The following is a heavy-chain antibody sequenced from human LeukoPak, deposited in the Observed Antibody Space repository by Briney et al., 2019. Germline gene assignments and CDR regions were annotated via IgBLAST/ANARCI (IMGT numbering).Heavy chain of an antibody. CDR2: IYYSGST. CDR1: GGSISSGDYY. V-gene: IGHV4-30-4*08. CDR3: ARAFSATYYYDSSGYSFDY. Sequence: SETLSLTCTVSGGSISSGDYYWSWIRQPPGKGLEWIGYIYYSGSTYYNPSLKSRVTISVDTSKNQFSLKLSSVTVADTAVYYCARAFSATYYYDSSGYSFDYWGQGTLVTVSS. J-gene: IGHJ4*02. D-gene: IGHD3-22*01.